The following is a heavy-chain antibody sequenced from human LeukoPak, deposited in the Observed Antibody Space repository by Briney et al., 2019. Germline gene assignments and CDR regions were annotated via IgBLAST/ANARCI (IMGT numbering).Heavy chain of an antibody. CDR1: GFNLSIYG. J-gene: IGHJ4*02. CDR3: AKVGSGWYGVDS. Sequence: GGSLRLSCATSGFNLSIYGIHWVRQAPGKGLEWVAFIRYDGTHQDYADSVEGRFTVSRGNSKNILYAQMNSLRLEDTAVYYCAKVGSGWYGVDSWGQGTLVTVSS. V-gene: IGHV3-30*02. CDR2: IRYDGTHQ. D-gene: IGHD6-19*01.